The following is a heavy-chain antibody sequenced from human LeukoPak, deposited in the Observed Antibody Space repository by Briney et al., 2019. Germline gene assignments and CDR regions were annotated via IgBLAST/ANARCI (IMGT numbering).Heavy chain of an antibody. CDR1: GFTVSSNE. V-gene: IGHV3-38-3*01. D-gene: IGHD6-19*01. CDR3: ASGYSSGWFPGAFDY. Sequence: GGSLRLSCAASGFTVSSNEMSWVRQAPGKGLEWVSSISGGSTYYADSRKGRFTISRDNSKNTLYLQMNSLRAEDTAVYYCASGYSSGWFPGAFDYWGQGTLVTVSS. J-gene: IGHJ4*02. CDR2: ISGGST.